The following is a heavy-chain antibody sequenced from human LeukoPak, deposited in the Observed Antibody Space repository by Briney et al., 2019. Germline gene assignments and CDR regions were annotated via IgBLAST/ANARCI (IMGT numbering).Heavy chain of an antibody. CDR2: ISHDGSNE. CDR1: GFSFSSYG. CDR3: AKGSEQWELLGY. J-gene: IGHJ4*02. V-gene: IGHV3-33*03. D-gene: IGHD1-26*01. Sequence: PGTSLRLSCVVSGFSFSSYGMHWVCQAPGKGLEWVAVISHDGSNEYYAESVKGRFTVSRDKSKNTLYLQMNSLRAEDTAVYYCAKGSEQWELLGYWGQGTLVTVSS.